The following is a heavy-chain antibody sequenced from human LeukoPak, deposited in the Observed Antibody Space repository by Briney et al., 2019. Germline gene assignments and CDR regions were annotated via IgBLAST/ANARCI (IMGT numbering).Heavy chain of an antibody. CDR2: IFYTGSS. CDR3: ARDMKEQQLALTLYYYYYGMDV. V-gene: IGHV4-59*01. CDR1: GASISSYY. Sequence: SETLSLTCTVSGASISSYYWSWIRQPPGKGLEWIGHIFYTGSSNYNPSLKSRVTISLDRSKNQFSLRLTSVTAADTAVYYCARDMKEQQLALTLYYYYYGMDVWGQGTTVTVSS. J-gene: IGHJ6*02. D-gene: IGHD6-13*01.